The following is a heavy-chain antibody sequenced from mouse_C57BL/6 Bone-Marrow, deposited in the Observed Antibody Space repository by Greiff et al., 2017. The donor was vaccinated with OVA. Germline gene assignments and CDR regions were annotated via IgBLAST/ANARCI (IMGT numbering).Heavy chain of an antibody. V-gene: IGHV14-3*01. J-gene: IGHJ2*01. CDR1: GFNIKNTY. CDR3: ARIGRVDYGYFDY. D-gene: IGHD2-4*01. Sequence: VQLKESVAELVRPGASVKLSCTASGFNIKNTYMHWVKQRPEQGLEWIGRIDPANGNTKYAPKFQGKATITADTSSTTAYLQLSSLTSEDTAIYYCARIGRVDYGYFDYWGQGTTLTVSS. CDR2: IDPANGNT.